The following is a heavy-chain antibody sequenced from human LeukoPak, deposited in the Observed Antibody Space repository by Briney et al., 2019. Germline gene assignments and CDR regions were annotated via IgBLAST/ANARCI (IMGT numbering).Heavy chain of an antibody. CDR1: GYRFANYW. J-gene: IGHJ6*03. V-gene: IGHV5-51*01. Sequence: GESLKISCKGSGYRFANYWIGWVSQMPGQGLEWMGIIDPSDSDTRYSPSFQGQVTISADKSISTAYLQWSSLKASDTAMYYCARSPGYYYYYMDVWGKGTTVTVSS. CDR2: IDPSDSDT. CDR3: ARSPGYYYYYMDV.